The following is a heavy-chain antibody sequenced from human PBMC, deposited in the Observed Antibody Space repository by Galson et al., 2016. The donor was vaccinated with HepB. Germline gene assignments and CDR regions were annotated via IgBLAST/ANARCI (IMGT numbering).Heavy chain of an antibody. CDR1: GDTFTTYW. D-gene: IGHD4-17*01. Sequence: QSGAEVKKPGETLKISCQGSGDTFTTYWIGWVRHMPGKGLEWMGIINPSDSDIIYNPSFEGQVTISADKSISTAYLQWTSLKASDTAIYYCARRAYYGAFEAFDVWGQGTVGTIS. J-gene: IGHJ3*01. V-gene: IGHV5-51*01. CDR3: ARRAYYGAFEAFDV. CDR2: INPSDSDI.